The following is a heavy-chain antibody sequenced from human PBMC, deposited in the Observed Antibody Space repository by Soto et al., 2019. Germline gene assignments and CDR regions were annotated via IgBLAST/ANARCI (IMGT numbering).Heavy chain of an antibody. V-gene: IGHV1-69*13. Sequence: GASVKVSCKASGGTFSSYAISWVRQAPGQGLEWMGGIIPIFGTANYAQKFQGRVTITADESTSTAYMELSSLRSEDTAAYYCARASYCGGDCYYYYYYGMDVWGQGTTVTVSS. CDR1: GGTFSSYA. CDR3: ARASYCGGDCYYYYYYGMDV. J-gene: IGHJ6*02. D-gene: IGHD2-21*02. CDR2: IIPIFGTA.